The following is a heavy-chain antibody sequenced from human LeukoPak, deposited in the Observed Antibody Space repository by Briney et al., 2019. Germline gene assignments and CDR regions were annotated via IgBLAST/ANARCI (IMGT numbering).Heavy chain of an antibody. V-gene: IGHV4-39*01. CDR1: GGSISSSSYY. J-gene: IGHJ4*02. CDR3: ARGLYYGDLLQDY. D-gene: IGHD4-17*01. Sequence: SETLSLTCTVSGGSISSSSYYWGWIRQPPGKGLEWIGSIYYSGSTYYNPSLKSRVTISVDTSKNQFSLKLSSVTAADTAVYYCARGLYYGDLLQDYWGQGTLVTVSS. CDR2: IYYSGST.